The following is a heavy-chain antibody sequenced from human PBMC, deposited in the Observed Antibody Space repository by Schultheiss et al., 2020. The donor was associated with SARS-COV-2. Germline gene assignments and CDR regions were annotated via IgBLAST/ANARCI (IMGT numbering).Heavy chain of an antibody. CDR1: GGSISSYY. CDR2: IYYSGST. CDR3: ARSCSGGSCYRRNWFDP. V-gene: IGHV4-59*01. J-gene: IGHJ5*02. Sequence: SETLSLTCTVSGGSISSYYWSWIRQPPGKGLEWIGYIYYSGSTYYNPSLKSRVTMSVDTSTNQFSLRLSSVTAADTAVYFCARSCSGGSCYRRNWFDPWGQGTLVTVSS. D-gene: IGHD2-15*01.